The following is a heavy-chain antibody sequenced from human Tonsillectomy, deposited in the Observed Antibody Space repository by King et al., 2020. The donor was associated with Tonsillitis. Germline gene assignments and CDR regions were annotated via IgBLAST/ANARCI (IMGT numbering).Heavy chain of an antibody. V-gene: IGHV3-30*03. Sequence: VQLVESGGGVVQPGRSLRLSCAASGFILRAFGLHWVRQAPGKGLEWVAVMSYDGSMTYYADAVQGRFTISRDNSKNTLSLQMNSLRAEDTAVYYCARDLRTVAGYQNSYGLDVWGQGTTVTVSS. CDR2: MSYDGSMT. CDR1: GFILRAFG. J-gene: IGHJ6*02. D-gene: IGHD6-19*01. CDR3: ARDLRTVAGYQNSYGLDV.